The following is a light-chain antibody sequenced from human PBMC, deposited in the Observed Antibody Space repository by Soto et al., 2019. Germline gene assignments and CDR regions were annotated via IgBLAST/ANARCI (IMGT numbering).Light chain of an antibody. CDR2: LGS. CDR3: MQALQTPLT. CDR1: QSLLNSNGYNS. J-gene: IGKJ4*01. V-gene: IGKV2-28*01. Sequence: DIVMTQSPLSLPVTPGEPASISCRSSQSLLNSNGYNSLDWYLQKPGQSPQLLIYLGSNRASGVPDRFSGSGSGTDFTLKISRVEAEDVGFYYCMQALQTPLTFGGGTKVEIK.